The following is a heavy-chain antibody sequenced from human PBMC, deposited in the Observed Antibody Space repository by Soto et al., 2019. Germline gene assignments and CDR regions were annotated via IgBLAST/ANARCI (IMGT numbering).Heavy chain of an antibody. CDR1: GFSISSSA. V-gene: IGHV3-30*04. Sequence: QGQLVESGGGVVQPGRSLRLSCAASGFSISSSAMHWVRQAPGKGLEWVAVIAYDGSNRWYADSAKGRFTVSRDNSKNTVYLQMSSLRGDDTAVYYCARDLQAGTDNVNWFAPWGQGTLVTVSS. J-gene: IGHJ5*02. CDR3: ARDLQAGTDNVNWFAP. CDR2: IAYDGSNR. D-gene: IGHD1-1*01.